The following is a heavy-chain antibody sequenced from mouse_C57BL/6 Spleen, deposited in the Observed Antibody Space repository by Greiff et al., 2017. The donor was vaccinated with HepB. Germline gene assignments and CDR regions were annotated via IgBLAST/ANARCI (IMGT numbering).Heavy chain of an antibody. CDR2: INPNNGGT. CDR1: GYTLTDYN. Sequence: EVQLQESGPELVKPGASVKIPCKASGYTLTDYNMDWVKQSHGKSLEWIGDINPNNGGTIYNQKFKGTATLTVHKSSSTAYMELRSLTSEDTAIYYCARRDIYDGYYVFAYWGQGTLVTVSA. V-gene: IGHV1-18*01. CDR3: ARRDIYDGYYVFAY. D-gene: IGHD2-3*01. J-gene: IGHJ3*01.